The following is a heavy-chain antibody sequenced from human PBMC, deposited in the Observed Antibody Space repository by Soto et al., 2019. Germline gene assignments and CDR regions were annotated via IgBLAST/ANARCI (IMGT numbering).Heavy chain of an antibody. D-gene: IGHD3-22*01. CDR1: GGSISSGGYY. J-gene: IGHJ4*02. V-gene: IGHV4-31*03. CDR3: ARGSDSSGYYFPIDY. CDR2: IYYSGST. Sequence: SETLSLTCTVSGGSISSGGYYWSWIRQHPGKGLEWIGYIYYSGSTYYNPSLKSRVTISVDTPRNQFSLKLSSVTAADTAVYYCARGSDSSGYYFPIDYWGQGTLVTVSS.